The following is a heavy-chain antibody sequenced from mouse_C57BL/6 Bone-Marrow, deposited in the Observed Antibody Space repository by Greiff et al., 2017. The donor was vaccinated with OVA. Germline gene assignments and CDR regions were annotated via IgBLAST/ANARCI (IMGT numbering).Heavy chain of an antibody. Sequence: VQVVESGPELVKPGASVKISCKASGYSFTSYYIHWVKQRPGQGLEWIGWIYPGSGNTKYNEKFKGKATLTADTSSSTAYMQLSSLTSEDSAVYYCARRGGYDYDADYWGQGTTLTVSS. CDR3: ARRGGYDYDADY. CDR1: GYSFTSYY. CDR2: IYPGSGNT. D-gene: IGHD2-4*01. J-gene: IGHJ2*01. V-gene: IGHV1-66*01.